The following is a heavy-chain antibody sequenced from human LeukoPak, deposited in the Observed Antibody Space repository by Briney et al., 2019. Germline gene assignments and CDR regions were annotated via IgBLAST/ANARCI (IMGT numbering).Heavy chain of an antibody. V-gene: IGHV1-69*06. J-gene: IGHJ4*02. D-gene: IGHD3-10*01. CDR3: ATHDYYGSGSYYPGGY. CDR1: GGTFSSYA. CDR2: IIPIFGTA. Sequence: ASVKVSCKASGGTFSSYAISWVRQAPGQGLEWMGGIIPIFGTANYAQKFQGRVTITADKSTSTAYMELSSLRSEDTAVYYCATHDYYGSGSYYPGGYWGQGTLVTVSS.